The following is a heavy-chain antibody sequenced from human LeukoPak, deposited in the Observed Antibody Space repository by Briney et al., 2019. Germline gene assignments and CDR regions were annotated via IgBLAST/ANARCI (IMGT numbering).Heavy chain of an antibody. CDR1: GFTFSSNA. CDR3: AKAYSSITWCFDY. V-gene: IGHV3-23*01. CDR2: ISGSGGST. Sequence: GGSLRLSCAASGFTFSSNAMSWVRQAPGKGLKWVSAISGSGGSTYYADSVKGRFTISRDNSKNTLYLQMNSLRAEDTAVYYCAKAYSSITWCFDYWGQGTLVAVSS. J-gene: IGHJ4*02. D-gene: IGHD6-13*01.